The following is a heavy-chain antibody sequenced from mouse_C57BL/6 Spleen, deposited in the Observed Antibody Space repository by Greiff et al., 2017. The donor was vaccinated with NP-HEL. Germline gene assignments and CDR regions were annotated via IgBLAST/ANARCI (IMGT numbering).Heavy chain of an antibody. V-gene: IGHV5-6*02. CDR3: ARRGDFFDY. CDR2: ISSGGSYT. Sequence: GKLMESGGDLVKPGGSLKLSCAASGFTFSSYGMSWVRQTPDKRLGWVATISSGGSYTYYPDSVKGRFTISRDNAKNTLYLQMSSLKSEDTAMYYCARRGDFFDYWGHSTTLTVSS. CDR1: GFTFSSYG. J-gene: IGHJ2*01. D-gene: IGHD2-13*01.